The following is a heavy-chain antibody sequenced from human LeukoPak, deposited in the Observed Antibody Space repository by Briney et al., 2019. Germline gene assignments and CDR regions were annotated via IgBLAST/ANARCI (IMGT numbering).Heavy chain of an antibody. V-gene: IGHV1-2*06. CDR3: ARDLRYYDYVWGSYRLNY. CDR2: INPNSGGT. J-gene: IGHJ4*02. D-gene: IGHD3-16*02. Sequence: ASVKVSCKASGYTFTGYYMHWVRQAPGQGLEWMGRINPNSGGTNYAQKFQGRVTMPRDTSISTAYMELSRLRSDDTAVYYCARDLRYYDYVWGSYRLNYWGQGTLVTVSS. CDR1: GYTFTGYY.